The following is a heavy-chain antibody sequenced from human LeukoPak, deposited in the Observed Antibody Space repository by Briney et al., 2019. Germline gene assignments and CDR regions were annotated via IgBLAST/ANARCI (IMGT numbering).Heavy chain of an antibody. V-gene: IGHV3-30*02. J-gene: IGHJ3*02. CDR1: GFTFSNYA. CDR3: VKWTSNGDAFDI. Sequence: GGSLRLSCAASGFTFSNYAIHWVRQAPGKGLEWVAFIGYDGSNKDYADSVKGRFTISSDNSRTTHYMQMNSLRAEDTAVYYCVKWTSNGDAFDIWGQGTMVTVSS. CDR2: IGYDGSNK. D-gene: IGHD2-8*01.